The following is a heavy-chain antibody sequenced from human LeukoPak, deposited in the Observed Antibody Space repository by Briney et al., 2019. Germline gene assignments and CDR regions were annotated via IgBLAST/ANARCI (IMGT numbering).Heavy chain of an antibody. Sequence: GGSLRLSCAASGFTFRNYWMHWVRQAPGKGLVWVSRIKGDGTHTIYADSVKGRFSISRDNAKSTLYLQMRSLRADDTAVYYCVRDWDHFDFDSWGQGTLVTVSS. CDR2: IKGDGTHT. D-gene: IGHD1-26*01. CDR1: GFTFRNYW. V-gene: IGHV3-74*01. CDR3: VRDWDHFDFDS. J-gene: IGHJ5*01.